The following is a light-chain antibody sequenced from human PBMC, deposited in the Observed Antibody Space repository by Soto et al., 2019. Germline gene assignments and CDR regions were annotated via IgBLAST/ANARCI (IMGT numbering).Light chain of an antibody. J-gene: IGLJ1*01. V-gene: IGLV2-8*01. Sequence: QSALTQPPSASGSPGQSVTISCTGTSSDVGNYNFVSWYQQHPGKAPKLMIFEVSKRPSGVPDRFSGSKSGNTASLTVSGLQAEDEADYYCRPLAANNNHYLFGTGTKLTV. CDR3: RPLAANNNHYL. CDR2: EVS. CDR1: SSDVGNYNF.